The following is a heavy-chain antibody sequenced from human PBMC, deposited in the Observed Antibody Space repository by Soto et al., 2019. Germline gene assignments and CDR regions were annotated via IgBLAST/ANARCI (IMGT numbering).Heavy chain of an antibody. CDR1: GFTVSSNY. J-gene: IGHJ6*02. CDR2: IYSGGST. CDR3: ARRMGGIAAAGPYYYYYGMDV. D-gene: IGHD6-13*01. V-gene: IGHV3-53*01. Sequence: PGGSLRLSCAASGFTVSSNYMSWVRQAPGKGLEWVSVIYSGGSTYYADSVKGRFTTSRDNSKNTLYLQMKSLRAEDTAVYYCARRMGGIAAAGPYYYYYGMDVWGQGTTVTVSS.